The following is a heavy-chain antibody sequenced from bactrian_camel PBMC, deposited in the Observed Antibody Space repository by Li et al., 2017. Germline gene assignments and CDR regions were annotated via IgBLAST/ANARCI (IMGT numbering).Heavy chain of an antibody. Sequence: QVQLVESGGDSVQAGGSLRLSCAYSGFRYRRYCIAWFRQSPGKEREGVGGIDSDGRTTYADSVKGRFTISRDNAEKTLSLQMNSLKPEDTATYFCAAASTTSCSYYPSQAELSGWGQGTQVTVSS. J-gene: IGHJ4*01. CDR2: IDSDGRT. V-gene: IGHV3S26*01. D-gene: IGHD2*01. CDR3: AAASTTSCSYYPSQAELSG. CDR1: GFRYRRYC.